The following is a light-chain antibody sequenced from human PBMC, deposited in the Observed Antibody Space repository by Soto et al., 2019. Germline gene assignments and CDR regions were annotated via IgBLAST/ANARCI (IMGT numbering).Light chain of an antibody. CDR1: QSVSSSY. CDR2: GAS. CDR3: QHYNNWPLTWT. J-gene: IGKJ1*01. V-gene: IGKV3-20*01. Sequence: EIVLTQSPGTLSLSPGERATLSCRASQSVSSSYLAWYQQKPGQAPRLLIYGASNRATGIPDRFSGSGSGTDFTLTISSLQSEDFAVYYCQHYNNWPLTWTFGQGTKVDIK.